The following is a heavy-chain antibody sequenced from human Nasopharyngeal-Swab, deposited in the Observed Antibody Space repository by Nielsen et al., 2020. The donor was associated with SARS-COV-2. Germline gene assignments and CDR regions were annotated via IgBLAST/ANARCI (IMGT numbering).Heavy chain of an antibody. CDR2: IYYSGST. J-gene: IGHJ5*02. Sequence: SETLSLTCTVSGGSISSGGYYWSWIRQHPGKGLEWIGYIYYSGSTYYNPSLKSRVTISVDTSKNQFSLKLSSVTAADTAVYYCAREEYSGYDWFDPWGQGTLVTVSS. CDR3: AREEYSGYDWFDP. V-gene: IGHV4-31*03. D-gene: IGHD5-12*01. CDR1: GGSISSGGYY.